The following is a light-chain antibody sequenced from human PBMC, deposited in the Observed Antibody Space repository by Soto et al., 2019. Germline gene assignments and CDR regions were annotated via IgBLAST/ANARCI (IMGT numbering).Light chain of an antibody. V-gene: IGKV1-5*01. CDR2: DAS. CDR1: QSIGNW. Sequence: DVQLSQAPSTLSASVGDRVTITCRASQSIGNWLAWYQQKPGKAPNLLIYDASTLENGVPSRFSGSASGTDFTLTISSLQPYDFATYYCQQYNSYSGTFGQGTKVDI. J-gene: IGKJ1*01. CDR3: QQYNSYSGT.